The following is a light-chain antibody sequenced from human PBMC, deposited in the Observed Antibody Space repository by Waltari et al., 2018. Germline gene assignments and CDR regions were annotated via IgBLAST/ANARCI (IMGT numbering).Light chain of an antibody. Sequence: QSALTQPASVSGSPGQSITISCTGTSSDVGAYTYVSWYQQHPGKAPKLMIYYVTKRHSGVSNRFSGSTSGNTVSLTISRLQLEDEADYYCSSYRTSGTLVFGGGTKLTVL. J-gene: IGLJ2*01. CDR1: SSDVGAYTY. V-gene: IGLV2-14*03. CDR2: YVT. CDR3: SSYRTSGTLV.